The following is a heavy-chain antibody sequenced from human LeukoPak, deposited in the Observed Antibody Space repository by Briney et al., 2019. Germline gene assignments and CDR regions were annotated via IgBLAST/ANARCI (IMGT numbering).Heavy chain of an antibody. D-gene: IGHD3-10*01. V-gene: IGHV3-7*01. J-gene: IGHJ4*02. CDR2: IKQDGSEK. Sequence: GGSLRLSCAASGFTFSGYWMSWVRHAPGKGLEWVANIKQDGSEKYYVDSVKGRFTISRDNAKNSLYLQMNSLRAEDTAVYYCARDVYYGSGSPTVDYWGQGTLVTVSS. CDR1: GFTFSGYW. CDR3: ARDVYYGSGSPTVDY.